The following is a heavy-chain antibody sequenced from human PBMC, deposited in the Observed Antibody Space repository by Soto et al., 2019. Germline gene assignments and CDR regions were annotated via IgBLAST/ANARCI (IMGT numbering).Heavy chain of an antibody. J-gene: IGHJ5*02. CDR1: GGSIDDYY. V-gene: IGHV4-59*01. CDR2: ISDRGTT. Sequence: SETLSLTCTVFGGSIDDYYWSWIRQSPGKGLEWIGHISDRGTTDYNPSLKSRVTISVDRSKKQFSLKVTSVTAADTAVYYCARDRWTARANWFDPWGQGTLVTVSS. CDR3: ARDRWTARANWFDP. D-gene: IGHD3-16*02.